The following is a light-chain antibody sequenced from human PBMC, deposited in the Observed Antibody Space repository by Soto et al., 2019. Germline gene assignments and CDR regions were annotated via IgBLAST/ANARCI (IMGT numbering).Light chain of an antibody. Sequence: EIVLTQSPGTLSLSPGERATLSCRASQSVSSSYLAWYQQNPGQAPRLLIYGASSRATGIPDRFSGSGSGTDFTLTISRLEPEDFEVYYCQKYDSSPLTFGGGTKVEIK. CDR1: QSVSSSY. CDR2: GAS. J-gene: IGKJ4*01. CDR3: QKYDSSPLT. V-gene: IGKV3-20*01.